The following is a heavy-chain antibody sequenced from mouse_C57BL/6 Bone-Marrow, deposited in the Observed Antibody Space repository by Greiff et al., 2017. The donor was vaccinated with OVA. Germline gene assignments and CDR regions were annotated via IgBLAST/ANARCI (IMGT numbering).Heavy chain of an antibody. CDR1: GFNIKDDY. V-gene: IGHV14-4*01. Sequence: EVKLVESGAELVRPGASVKLSCTASGFNIKDDYMHWVKQRPEQGLAWIGWIDPENGDTEYASKFQGKATITADTSSNAAYLQLSSLTSEVTAVYYCTTWGDYWGQGTTLTVSS. CDR3: TTWGDY. J-gene: IGHJ2*01. CDR2: IDPENGDT.